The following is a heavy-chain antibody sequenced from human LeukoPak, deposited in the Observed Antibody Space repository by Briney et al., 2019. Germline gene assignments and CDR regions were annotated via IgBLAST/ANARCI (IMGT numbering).Heavy chain of an antibody. D-gene: IGHD3/OR15-3a*01. CDR3: VKGTGTKYYYYGMDV. V-gene: IGHV3-64D*06. J-gene: IGHJ6*02. CDR1: GFAFSNYA. CDR2: INSNGGST. Sequence: SGGSLRLSCSASGFAFSNYATHWVRQAPEKGLEYVAGINSNGGSTYYADSVKGRFTMSGDNSKNTLYLQMSSLRAEDTAVYYCVKGTGTKYYYYGMDVWGQGTTVTVSS.